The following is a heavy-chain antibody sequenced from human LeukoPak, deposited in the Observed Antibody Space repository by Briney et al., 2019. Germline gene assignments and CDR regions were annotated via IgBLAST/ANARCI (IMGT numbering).Heavy chain of an antibody. CDR2: INHSGST. V-gene: IGHV4-34*01. J-gene: IGHJ6*02. CDR3: ARVGGYSSYYYFYGMDV. Sequence: SETLSLTCAVYGGSFSGYYWSWIRQPPGKGLEWIGEINHSGSTNYNPSLKSRVTISVDTSKNQFSLKLSSVTAADTAVYYCARVGGYSSYYYFYGMDVRGQGTTVTVSS. CDR1: GGSFSGYY. D-gene: IGHD4-11*01.